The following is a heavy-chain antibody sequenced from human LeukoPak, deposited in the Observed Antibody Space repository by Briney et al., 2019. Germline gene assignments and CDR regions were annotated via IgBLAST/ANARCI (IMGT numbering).Heavy chain of an antibody. CDR1: DGSIGTYY. J-gene: IGHJ4*02. CDR3: ARDRGPFDS. Sequence: PSETLSLTCTVSDGSIGTYYWSWIRQPAGKGLEWIGRIYTSGTTTYNSSLKSRVTISVDTSKNQLSLKLNSVTAADTAVYYCARDRGPFDSWGQGTLVTVSS. CDR2: IYTSGTT. V-gene: IGHV4-4*07. D-gene: IGHD3-10*01.